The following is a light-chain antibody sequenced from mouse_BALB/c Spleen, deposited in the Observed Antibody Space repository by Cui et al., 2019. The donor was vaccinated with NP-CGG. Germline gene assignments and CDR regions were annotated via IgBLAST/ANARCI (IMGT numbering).Light chain of an antibody. V-gene: IGKV4-79*01. Sequence: QIVLTQSPAIMSASPGEKVTLTCCVSSGISSSYLYWYQQKPGSSPKLWIYSTSNLATGVPARFSGIGSGTSYSLTINSMEAEDAASYFCHQWSTYPYTFGGGTNLEIK. CDR3: HQWSTYPYT. J-gene: IGKJ2*01. CDR1: SGISSSY. CDR2: STS.